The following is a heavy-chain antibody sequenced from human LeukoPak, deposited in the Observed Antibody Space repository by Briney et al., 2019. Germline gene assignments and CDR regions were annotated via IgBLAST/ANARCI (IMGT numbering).Heavy chain of an antibody. CDR1: GYTFTGYY. CDR3: ARDGGRLTTVDSFYYYYYGMDV. Sequence: GASVKVSCKASGYTFTGYYMHWVRQAPGQGLEWMGWINPNSGGTNYAQKFQGRVTMTRDTSISTAYMELSRLRSDDTAVYYCARDGGRLTTVDSFYYYYYGMDVWGQGTTVTVSS. J-gene: IGHJ6*02. D-gene: IGHD4-23*01. CDR2: INPNSGGT. V-gene: IGHV1-2*02.